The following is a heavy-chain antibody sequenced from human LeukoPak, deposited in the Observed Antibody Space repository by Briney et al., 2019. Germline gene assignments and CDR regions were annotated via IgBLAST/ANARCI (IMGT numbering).Heavy chain of an antibody. CDR2: INEDGSEK. J-gene: IGHJ6*02. Sequence: GGSLRLSCAASGFTFSSYWMSWVRQAPGKGLEWVANINEDGSEKYHVGSVKGRFTIFRDNAKNSLYLQMNSLRAEDTAVYYCARNIGGQQLVRYYYYGMDVWGQGTTVTVSS. D-gene: IGHD6-13*01. V-gene: IGHV3-7*01. CDR1: GFTFSSYW. CDR3: ARNIGGQQLVRYYYYGMDV.